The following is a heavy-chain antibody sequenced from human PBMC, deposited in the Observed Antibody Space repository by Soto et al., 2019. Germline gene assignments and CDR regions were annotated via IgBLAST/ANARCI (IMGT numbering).Heavy chain of an antibody. CDR2: IYPGDSDT. V-gene: IGHV5-51*01. D-gene: IGHD2-2*01. CDR1: GYSFTSYW. CDR3: ARHAPSYCSSTSCYAEFDY. J-gene: IGHJ4*02. Sequence: GESLKISCNGSGYSFTSYWIGWVRQMPGKGLEWMGIIYPGDSDTRYSPSFQGQVTISADKSISTAYLQWSSLKASDTAMYYCARHAPSYCSSTSCYAEFDYWGQGTLVTVSS.